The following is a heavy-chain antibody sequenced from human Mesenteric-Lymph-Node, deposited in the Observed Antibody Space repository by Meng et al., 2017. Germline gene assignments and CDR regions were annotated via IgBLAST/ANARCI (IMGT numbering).Heavy chain of an antibody. Sequence: VQPPQGGAGLLKPSETLSLTCAVYGGSFSGYYWSWIRQPPGKGLEWIGEINHSGSTNYNPSLKSRVTISVDTSKNQFSLKLSSVTAADTAVYYCARYSSTLFDYWGQGTLVTVSS. CDR2: INHSGST. V-gene: IGHV4-34*01. CDR1: GGSFSGYY. CDR3: ARYSSTLFDY. J-gene: IGHJ4*02. D-gene: IGHD6-19*01.